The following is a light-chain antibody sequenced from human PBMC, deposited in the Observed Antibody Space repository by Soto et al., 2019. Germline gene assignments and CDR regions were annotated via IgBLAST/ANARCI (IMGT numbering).Light chain of an antibody. Sequence: DIQMTQSPSTLSASVGDRVTITCRASQSISSWLAWYQQNPGKAPKLLIYDASRLESGVPSRFSGSGSDTEFTLTINNLQPDDFATYHCQQYNRYSLTFGGGTKVEIK. CDR3: QQYNRYSLT. CDR1: QSISSW. V-gene: IGKV1-5*01. J-gene: IGKJ4*01. CDR2: DAS.